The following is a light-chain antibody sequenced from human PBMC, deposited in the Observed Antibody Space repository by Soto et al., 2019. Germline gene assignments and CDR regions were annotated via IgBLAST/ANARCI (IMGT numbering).Light chain of an antibody. Sequence: DIQMTQSPSSLSASVGDRVTITCQARQNINNYLNWYQQKPGRAPKLLIYDASNLEAGVPSRFRGSGSGTDFTFTTSRLQPEDSATYYCQQYENLPTFGQGTRLEIK. CDR3: QQYENLPT. J-gene: IGKJ5*01. V-gene: IGKV1-33*01. CDR2: DAS. CDR1: QNINNY.